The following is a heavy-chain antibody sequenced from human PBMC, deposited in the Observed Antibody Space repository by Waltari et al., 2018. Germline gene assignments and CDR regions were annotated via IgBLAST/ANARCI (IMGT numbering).Heavy chain of an antibody. J-gene: IGHJ3*02. CDR1: GFTFSRYW. V-gene: IGHV3-7*01. Sequence: EMQLVESGGGLVQPGGYLRLSCVACGFTFSRYWMVWVRQAPGKGLEWVGNIKQDGSQKHYLDSVEGRFSISRDNAKSSMYLHMNSLRAEDTAVYYCVRDLDYFNGNSFDAFDIWGQGTMVTVTS. CDR3: VRDLDYFNGNSFDAFDI. CDR2: IKQDGSQK. D-gene: IGHD6-13*01.